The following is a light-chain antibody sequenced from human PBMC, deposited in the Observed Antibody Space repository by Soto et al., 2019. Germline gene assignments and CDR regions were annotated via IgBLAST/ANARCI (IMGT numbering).Light chain of an antibody. CDR2: GNS. J-gene: IGLJ1*01. CDR3: QSYDSSLSGSDV. V-gene: IGLV1-40*01. CDR1: SLNIGAGYD. Sequence: QSALTQPPSVSGAPGQRVTISCTGSSLNIGAGYDVHWYQQLPGTAPKLLIYGNSNRPSGVPDRFSGSKSGTSASLAITGLQAEDEADYYCQSYDSSLSGSDVFGTGTQLTVL.